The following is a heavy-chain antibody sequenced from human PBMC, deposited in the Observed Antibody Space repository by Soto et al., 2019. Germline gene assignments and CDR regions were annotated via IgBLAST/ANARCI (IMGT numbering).Heavy chain of an antibody. CDR3: ARGTQAYSSSFHFDF. CDR1: GGTFSSYA. D-gene: IGHD6-13*01. J-gene: IGHJ4*01. CDR2: IIPIFGTA. Sequence: SVKVSCKASGGTFSSYAISWVRQAPGQGLEWMGGIIPIFGTANYAQKFQDRVTITADESTGTGYMELSSLRSEDTAVYYCARGTQAYSSSFHFDFWGHGTLVTVSS. V-gene: IGHV1-69*13.